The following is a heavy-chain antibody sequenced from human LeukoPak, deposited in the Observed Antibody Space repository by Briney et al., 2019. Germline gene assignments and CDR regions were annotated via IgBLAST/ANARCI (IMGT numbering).Heavy chain of an antibody. J-gene: IGHJ4*02. V-gene: IGHV3-23*01. CDR3: AKGLLVVSLVDS. CDR1: GFTFSSHA. CDR2: ISGNGDYT. D-gene: IGHD3-22*01. Sequence: GGSLRLSCAASGFTFSSHAMTWVRQASGKGLEWVSGISGNGDYTYYADSVKGRFTISRDNSKNTLYLQMNSLRAEDTAVYYCAKGLLVVSLVDSWGQGIQVTVSS.